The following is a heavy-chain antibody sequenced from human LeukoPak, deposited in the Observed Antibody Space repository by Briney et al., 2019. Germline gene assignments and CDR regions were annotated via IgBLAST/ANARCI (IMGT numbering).Heavy chain of an antibody. Sequence: GASVKVSCKTSGYTFPSHGISWVRQAPGQGLEWMGWISVYNGDTNYSQKFQGRVSMTTDTSTTTVYMELRSLTSDDTAVYYCARALYHTFDYWGQGTLVTVSS. V-gene: IGHV1-18*01. CDR2: ISVYNGDT. D-gene: IGHD2-2*01. J-gene: IGHJ4*02. CDR1: GYTFPSHG. CDR3: ARALYHTFDY.